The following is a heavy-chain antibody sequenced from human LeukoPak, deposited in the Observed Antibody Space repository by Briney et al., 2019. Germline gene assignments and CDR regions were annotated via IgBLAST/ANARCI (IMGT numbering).Heavy chain of an antibody. CDR1: GYTFTSYG. D-gene: IGHD5-18*01. CDR2: ISAYNGNT. CDR3: ARDRDTAMDNYYYYYMDV. J-gene: IGHJ6*03. Sequence: GSVKVSCKASGYTFTSYGISWVRQAPGQGLEWMGWISAYNGNTNYAQKLQGRVTMTTDTSTSTAYMELSSLRSEDTAVYYCARDRDTAMDNYYYYYMDVWGKGTTVTISS. V-gene: IGHV1-18*01.